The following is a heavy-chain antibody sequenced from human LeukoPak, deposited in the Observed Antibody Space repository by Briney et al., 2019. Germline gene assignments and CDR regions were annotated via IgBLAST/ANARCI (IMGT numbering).Heavy chain of an antibody. CDR1: GYTFTGYY. Sequence: ASVKVSCKASGYTFTGYYMHWVRQAPGQGLEWMGWINPNSGGTNYAQKFQGRVTMTRDTSISTAYMELSRLRSDDTAVYYCARGSHHIVATTGLDYWGQGTLVTVSS. D-gene: IGHD5-12*01. CDR2: INPNSGGT. CDR3: ARGSHHIVATTGLDY. J-gene: IGHJ4*02. V-gene: IGHV1-2*02.